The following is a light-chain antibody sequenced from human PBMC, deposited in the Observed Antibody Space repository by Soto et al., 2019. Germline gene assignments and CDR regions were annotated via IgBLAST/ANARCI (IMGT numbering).Light chain of an antibody. J-gene: IGKJ3*01. CDR1: QAIRNN. CDR2: DAS. CDR3: QQYNSYYSGVFT. V-gene: IGKV1-5*01. Sequence: DIQMTQSPLSLSASAGDKVTITCRASQAIRNNLAWYQQKPGKAPKLLIYDASSLESGVPSRFSGSVSGTEFTLTISSLQPDDFATYYCQQYNSYYSGVFTFGPGTKVDAK.